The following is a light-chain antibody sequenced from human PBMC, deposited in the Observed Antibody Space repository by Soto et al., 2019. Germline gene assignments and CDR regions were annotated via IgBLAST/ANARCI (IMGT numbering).Light chain of an antibody. J-gene: IGLJ2*01. CDR1: SSNIGAGYD. V-gene: IGLV1-40*01. Sequence: QSVLTQPPSVSVSPGQRVTISCTRSSSNIGAGYDVHWDQQLPGTAPKRLIYGNSNRPSGVPDRVSGSKSDTSASLATTGLQATNEADYYCQSYDSGLSVVFGGGPKLTVL. CDR2: GNS. CDR3: QSYDSGLSVV.